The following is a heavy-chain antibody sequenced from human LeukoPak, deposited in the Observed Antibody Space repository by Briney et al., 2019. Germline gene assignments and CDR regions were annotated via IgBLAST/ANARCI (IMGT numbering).Heavy chain of an antibody. CDR1: GFTFSSYG. V-gene: IGHV3-33*08. J-gene: IGHJ3*02. Sequence: GGSLRLSCAASGFTFSSYGMHWVRQAPGKGLEWVTIIWYDGSNKYYADSVKGRFTISRDNSKNTLFLQMNSLRAEDTAVYYCARDKLTGNAFDIWGQGTMVTVSS. CDR2: IWYDGSNK. CDR3: ARDKLTGNAFDI. D-gene: IGHD3-10*01.